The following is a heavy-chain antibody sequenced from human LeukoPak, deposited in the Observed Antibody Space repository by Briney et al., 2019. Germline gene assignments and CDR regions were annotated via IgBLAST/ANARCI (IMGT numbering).Heavy chain of an antibody. D-gene: IGHD1-7*01. V-gene: IGHV3-30*03. Sequence: PGRSLRLSCAASGFTFSSYGMHWVRQAPGKGLEWVAVISYDGSNKYYADSVKGRFTISRDNSKNTLYLQMNSLRAEDTAVYYCARGVRNWNYVSSVFYGMDVWGQGTTVTVSS. CDR1: GFTFSSYG. CDR2: ISYDGSNK. J-gene: IGHJ6*02. CDR3: ARGVRNWNYVSSVFYGMDV.